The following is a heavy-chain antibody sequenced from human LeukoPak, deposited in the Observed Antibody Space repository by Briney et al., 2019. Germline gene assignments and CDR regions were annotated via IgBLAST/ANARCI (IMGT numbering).Heavy chain of an antibody. CDR3: ARHDSSGYSSFDY. J-gene: IGHJ4*02. V-gene: IGHV1-69*05. Sequence: GASVKVSCKASGGTFSSYAISWVRQAPGQGLEWMGGIIPVFGTANYAQKFQGRVTITTVESTSTAYMELSSLGSEDTAVFYCARHDSSGYSSFDYWGQGTLVTVSS. D-gene: IGHD3-22*01. CDR2: IIPVFGTA. CDR1: GGTFSSYA.